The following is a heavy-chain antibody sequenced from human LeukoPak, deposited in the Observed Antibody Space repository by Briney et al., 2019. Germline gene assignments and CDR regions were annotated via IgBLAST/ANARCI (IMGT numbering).Heavy chain of an antibody. CDR1: GFTFSNYW. CDR3: ARNPDRDYYYYYGMDV. D-gene: IGHD3-22*01. V-gene: IGHV3-74*01. Sequence: GGSLRLSCAASGFTFSNYWMHWVRQAPGKGLVWVSRISSDGSSTSYADSVKGRFTISRDNAKNTLYLQMNSLRVEDTAVYFCARNPDRDYYYYYGMDVWGQGTTVTVSS. J-gene: IGHJ6*02. CDR2: ISSDGSST.